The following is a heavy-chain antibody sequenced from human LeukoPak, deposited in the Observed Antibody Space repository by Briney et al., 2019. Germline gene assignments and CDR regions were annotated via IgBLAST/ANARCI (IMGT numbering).Heavy chain of an antibody. V-gene: IGHV3-30*03. J-gene: IGHJ4*02. CDR1: GFTFSSYG. CDR3: ARDPQPTRYCSGGSCYGY. D-gene: IGHD2-15*01. Sequence: GGSLRLSCAASGFTFSSYGMHWVRQAPGKGLEWVAVISYDGSNKYYADSVKGRFTISRDNSKNTLYLQMNSLRAEDTAVYYCARDPQPTRYCSGGSCYGYWGQGTLVTVSS. CDR2: ISYDGSNK.